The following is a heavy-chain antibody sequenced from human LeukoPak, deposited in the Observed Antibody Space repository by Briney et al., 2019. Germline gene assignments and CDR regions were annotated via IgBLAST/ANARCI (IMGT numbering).Heavy chain of an antibody. D-gene: IGHD5-18*01. CDR2: TYYSGST. Sequence: PSETLSLTCTVSGGSISSYYWSWIRQPPGKGLEWIGYTYYSGSTNYNPTLKSRVTISVDTSKNQFSLKLSSVTAADTAVYYCATVDTWTGYFDYWGQGTLVTVSS. V-gene: IGHV4-59*01. J-gene: IGHJ4*02. CDR3: ATVDTWTGYFDY. CDR1: GGSISSYY.